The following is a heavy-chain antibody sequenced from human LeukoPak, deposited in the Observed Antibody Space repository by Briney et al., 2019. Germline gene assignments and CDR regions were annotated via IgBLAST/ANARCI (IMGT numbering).Heavy chain of an antibody. CDR1: GGSISNYY. D-gene: IGHD3-22*01. CDR2: IYTSGST. V-gene: IGHV4-4*07. CDR3: ANLHRDSDDYYYVDN. Sequence: KPSETLSLTCSVSGGSISNYYWSWIRQPAGKGLEWIGRIYTSGSTKYNPSLKSRVTMSLDKSKNQFSLKLSSVITADTAVYYCANLHRDSDDYYYVDNWGQGTLVTVSS. J-gene: IGHJ4*02.